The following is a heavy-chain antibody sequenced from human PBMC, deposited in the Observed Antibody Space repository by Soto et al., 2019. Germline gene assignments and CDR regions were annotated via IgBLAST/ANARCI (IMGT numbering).Heavy chain of an antibody. V-gene: IGHV4-59*08. CDR2: IYYSGST. D-gene: IGHD6-19*01. CDR3: GAVAGRGYYGMDV. CDR1: GGSISSFY. Sequence: SETLSLTCSVSGGSISSFYWSWIRQPPGKGLEWIGYIYYSGSTNYNPSLKSRVTISVDTSKNQFSLKLSSVTAADTAVYYCGAVAGRGYYGMDVWAQGTTVTV. J-gene: IGHJ6*02.